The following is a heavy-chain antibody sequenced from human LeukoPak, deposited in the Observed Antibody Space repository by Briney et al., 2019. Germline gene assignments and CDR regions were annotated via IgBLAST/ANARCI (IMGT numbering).Heavy chain of an antibody. Sequence: GGSLRLSCAASGFTFSSYAMRWVRQAPGKGLEWVSAISGSGGSTYYADSVKGRFTISRDNSKNTLYLQMNSLRAEDTAVYYCAKAYNGHSSGWYFFGYWGQGTLVTVSS. V-gene: IGHV3-23*01. CDR2: ISGSGGST. CDR3: AKAYNGHSSGWYFFGY. J-gene: IGHJ4*02. D-gene: IGHD6-19*01. CDR1: GFTFSSYA.